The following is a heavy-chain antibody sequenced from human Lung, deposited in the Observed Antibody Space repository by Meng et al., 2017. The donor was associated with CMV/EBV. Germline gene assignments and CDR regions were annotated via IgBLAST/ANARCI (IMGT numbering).Heavy chain of an antibody. Sequence: QGQLQGSGPGLGKPSQTLSLTCTVSGGSIGSGGYYWSWIRQHPGKGLEWIGYIYYTGSTIYNPSLKSRVTISVDTSKNQFSLKLIPATAADTAVYYCAREAGRDGYATPKFDYWGQGTLVTVSS. CDR1: GGSIGSGGYY. J-gene: IGHJ4*02. CDR3: AREAGRDGYATPKFDY. V-gene: IGHV4-31*03. CDR2: IYYTGST. D-gene: IGHD5-24*01.